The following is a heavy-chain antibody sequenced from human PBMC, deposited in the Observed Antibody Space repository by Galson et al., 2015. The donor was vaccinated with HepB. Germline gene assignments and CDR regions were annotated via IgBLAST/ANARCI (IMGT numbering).Heavy chain of an antibody. CDR2: INPNSGGT. D-gene: IGHD5-18*01. J-gene: IGHJ4*02. CDR3: VGERYSQDLKEFDY. Sequence: SVKVSCKASGYFFTGNYMHWVRQAPGQGREWMGGINPNSGGTTYAQKFQGRVTMTRDTSISTVYMELNSLRSDDTAIYYCVGERYSQDLKEFDYWGQGTLVTVSS. V-gene: IGHV1-2*02. CDR1: GYFFTGNY.